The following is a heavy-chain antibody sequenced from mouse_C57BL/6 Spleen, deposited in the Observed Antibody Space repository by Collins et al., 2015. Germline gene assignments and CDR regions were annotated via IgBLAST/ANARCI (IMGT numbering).Heavy chain of an antibody. CDR3: ARTGEGYLWYFDV. CDR1: GFSLSTSGMG. D-gene: IGHD5-1*01. CDR2: IYWDDDK. J-gene: IGHJ1*03. V-gene: IGHV8-12*01. Sequence: QVTLKESGPGILQPSQTLSLTCSFSGFSLSTSGMGVSWIRQPSGKGLEWLAHIYWDDDKRYNPSLKSRLTISKDTSRNQVFLKITSVDTADTATYYCARTGEGYLWYFDVWGTGTTVTVSS.